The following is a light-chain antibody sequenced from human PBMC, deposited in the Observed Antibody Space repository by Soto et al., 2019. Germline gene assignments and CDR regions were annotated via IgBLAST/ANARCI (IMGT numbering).Light chain of an antibody. J-gene: IGLJ1*01. CDR3: STYTSSSSVVV. Sequence: QSVLTQPASVSGSPGQSITISCTGTSSDVGGYNYVSWYQQHPGKAPKLMIYEVSNRPSGVSNRFSGSKSGNTASLTISGLQAEDEADYYSSTYTSSSSVVVFGTGTKVTVL. CDR2: EVS. CDR1: SSDVGGYNY. V-gene: IGLV2-14*01.